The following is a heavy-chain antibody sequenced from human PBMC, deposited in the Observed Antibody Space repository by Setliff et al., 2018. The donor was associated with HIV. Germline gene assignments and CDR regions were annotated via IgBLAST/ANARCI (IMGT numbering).Heavy chain of an antibody. Sequence: GSLRLSCVASGITVSGIYMTWVRQAPGKGLEWVSVISGGTTTYYADSVKGRFTISRDNSKNTLYLQMNSLRAEDTAVYYCARTEEWWRPFDYWGQGTLVTVSS. CDR1: GITVSGIY. J-gene: IGHJ4*02. CDR2: ISGGTTT. D-gene: IGHD2-8*01. CDR3: ARTEEWWRPFDY. V-gene: IGHV3-66*02.